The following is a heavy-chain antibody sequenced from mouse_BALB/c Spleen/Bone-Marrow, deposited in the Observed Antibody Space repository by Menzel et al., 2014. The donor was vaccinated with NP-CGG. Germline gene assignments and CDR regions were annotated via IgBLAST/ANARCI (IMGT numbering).Heavy chain of an antibody. CDR1: GFAFSGND. Sequence: EVNVVESGGGLVKPGGSLKLSCAASGFAFSGNDMSWVRQTPEKRLEWVASISSGGGSTYYPDTVKGRFTISRDNAKNTLYLQMNSLKSEDTAMYYCARQRGYAYAMDYWGQGTSVTVSS. J-gene: IGHJ4*01. D-gene: IGHD2-2*01. V-gene: IGHV5-12-1*01. CDR3: ARQRGYAYAMDY. CDR2: ISSGGGST.